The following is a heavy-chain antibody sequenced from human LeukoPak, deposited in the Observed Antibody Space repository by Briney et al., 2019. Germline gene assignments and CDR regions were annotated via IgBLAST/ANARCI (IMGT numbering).Heavy chain of an antibody. CDR2: INTNTGNP. CDR3: ARGIGYYYDSSGYYLDY. J-gene: IGHJ4*02. D-gene: IGHD3-22*01. Sequence: ASVKVSCKASGYTFTSYTMNWVRQAPGQGLEWMGWINTNTGNPTYAQGFTGRFVFSLDTSVSTAYLQISSLKAEDTAVYYCARGIGYYYDSSGYYLDYWGQGTLVTVSS. V-gene: IGHV7-4-1*02. CDR1: GYTFTSYT.